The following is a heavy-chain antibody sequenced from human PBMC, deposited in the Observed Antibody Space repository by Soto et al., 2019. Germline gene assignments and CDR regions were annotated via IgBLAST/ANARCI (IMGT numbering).Heavy chain of an antibody. D-gene: IGHD6-19*01. CDR1: GGTFSSYA. CDR2: IIPIFGTA. Sequence: SVKVSCKASGGTFSSYAISWVRQAPGQGLEWMGGIIPIFGTANYAQKFQGRVTITADESTSTAYMELSSLRSEDTAVYYCARVGPGIAVADNWFDPWGQGTLVTVSS. V-gene: IGHV1-69*13. J-gene: IGHJ5*02. CDR3: ARVGPGIAVADNWFDP.